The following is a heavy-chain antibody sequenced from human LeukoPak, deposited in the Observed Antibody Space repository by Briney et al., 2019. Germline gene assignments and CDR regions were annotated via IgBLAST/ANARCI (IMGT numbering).Heavy chain of an antibody. J-gene: IGHJ4*02. CDR2: IYASGST. D-gene: IGHD5/OR15-5a*01. Sequence: SETLSLTCAGSGGSIRSYYWNWIRQPAGKGLEWIGRIYASGSTNNPSLKSRVTMSLDTSKNQFSLKLSSVTAADTAVYYCARDIGYSVINWGQGTLVTVSS. CDR1: GGSIRSYY. V-gene: IGHV4-4*07. CDR3: ARDIGYSVIN.